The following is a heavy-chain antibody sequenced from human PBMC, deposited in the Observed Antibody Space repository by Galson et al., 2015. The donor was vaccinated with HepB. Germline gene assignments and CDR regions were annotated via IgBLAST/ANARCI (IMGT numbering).Heavy chain of an antibody. CDR3: AKDTAMVTTYYYYGMDV. Sequence: SLRLSCAASGFTFSSYGMHWVRQAPGKGLEWVAVISYDGSNKYYADSVKGRFTISRDNSKNTLYLQMNSLRAEDTAVYYCAKDTAMVTTYYYYGMDVWGQGTTVTVSS. J-gene: IGHJ6*02. D-gene: IGHD5-18*01. CDR2: ISYDGSNK. V-gene: IGHV3-30*18. CDR1: GFTFSSYG.